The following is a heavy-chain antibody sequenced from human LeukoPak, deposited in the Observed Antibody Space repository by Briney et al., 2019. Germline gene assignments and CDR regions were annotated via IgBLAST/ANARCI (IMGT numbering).Heavy chain of an antibody. CDR1: GYTFTSYG. CDR2: ISAYNGNT. V-gene: IGHV1-18*01. CDR3: ARDSADNDYGDLDAFDI. Sequence: ASVKVSCKASGYTFTSYGISWVRQAPGQGLEWMGWISAYNGNTNYAQKLRGRVTMTTDTSTSTAYMELRSLRSDDTAVYYCARDSADNDYGDLDAFDIWGQGTMVTVSS. J-gene: IGHJ3*02. D-gene: IGHD4-17*01.